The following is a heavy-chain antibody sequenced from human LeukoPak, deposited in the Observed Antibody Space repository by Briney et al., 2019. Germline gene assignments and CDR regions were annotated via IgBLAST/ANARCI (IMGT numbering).Heavy chain of an antibody. D-gene: IGHD5-12*01. CDR2: INPNSGGT. V-gene: IGHV1-2*02. CDR1: GYTFTGYY. Sequence: VASVKVSCKASGYTFTGYYMHWVRQAPGQGLEWMGWINPNSGGTNYAQKFQGRVTMTRDTSISTAYMELSRLRSDDTAVYYCARVTGWLQFLYCFDYWGQGTLVTVSS. J-gene: IGHJ4*02. CDR3: ARVTGWLQFLYCFDY.